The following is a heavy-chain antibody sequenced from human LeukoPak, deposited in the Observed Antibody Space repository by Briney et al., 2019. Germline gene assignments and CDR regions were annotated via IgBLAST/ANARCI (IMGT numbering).Heavy chain of an antibody. CDR2: ISASSSHI. Sequence: PGGALRLSCAASGFTFSSYSMNWVRQAPGKGLEWVSSISASSSHINYADSVKGRFTISRDNAKNSLYLQMSSLRVEDTAVFYCARPGYSYDWPYFDYWGQGTLVTVSS. CDR1: GFTFSSYS. CDR3: ARPGYSYDWPYFDY. D-gene: IGHD5-18*01. V-gene: IGHV3-21*01. J-gene: IGHJ4*02.